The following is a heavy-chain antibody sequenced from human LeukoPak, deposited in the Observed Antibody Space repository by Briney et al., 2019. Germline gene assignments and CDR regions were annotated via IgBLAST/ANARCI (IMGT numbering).Heavy chain of an antibody. CDR3: ATALRYCSGGSCYTPYQFDP. D-gene: IGHD2-15*01. V-gene: IGHV1-2*02. CDR1: GYTFTGYY. Sequence: ASVKVSCKASGYTFTGYYMHRVRQAPGQGLEWMGWINPNSGGTNYAQKFQGRVTMSRDTSISTAYMELSRLRSDDTAVYYCATALRYCSGGSCYTPYQFDPWGQGTLVTVSS. CDR2: INPNSGGT. J-gene: IGHJ5*02.